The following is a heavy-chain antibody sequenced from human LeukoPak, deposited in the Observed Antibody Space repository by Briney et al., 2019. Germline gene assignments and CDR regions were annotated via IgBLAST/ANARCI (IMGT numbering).Heavy chain of an antibody. J-gene: IGHJ3*02. CDR3: ARGGYSGYDFLFDAFDI. D-gene: IGHD5-12*01. CDR2: IYYSGST. V-gene: IGHV4-59*01. Sequence: SSETLSLTCAVSGGSISSYYWSWIRQPPGKGLEWIGYIYYSGSTNYNPSLKSRVTISVDTSKNQFSLKLSSVTAADTAVYYCARGGYSGYDFLFDAFDIWGQGTMVTVSS. CDR1: GGSISSYY.